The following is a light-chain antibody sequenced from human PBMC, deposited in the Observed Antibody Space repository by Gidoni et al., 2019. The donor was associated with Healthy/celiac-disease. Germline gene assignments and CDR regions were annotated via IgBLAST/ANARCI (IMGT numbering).Light chain of an antibody. J-gene: IGKJ2*01. CDR3: QQRSNWPRMYT. CDR2: DAS. CDR1: QSVSSY. Sequence: EIVLTQSPATLSLSPGERATHSCRASQSVSSYLAWYQQKPGQAPRLLIYDASNRATGIPARFSGSGSGTDFTLTISSLEPEDFAVYYCQQRSNWPRMYTFGQGTKLKIK. V-gene: IGKV3-11*01.